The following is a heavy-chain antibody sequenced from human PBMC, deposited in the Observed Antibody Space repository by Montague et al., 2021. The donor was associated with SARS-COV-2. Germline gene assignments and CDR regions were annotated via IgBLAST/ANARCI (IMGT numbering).Heavy chain of an antibody. J-gene: IGHJ6*02. CDR3: AREAWFGDKTSASEYYGMDV. CDR1: GGSTSSYY. V-gene: IGHV4-4*07. D-gene: IGHD3-10*01. Sequence: SETLSLTCTVSGGSTSSYYWSWIRQPAGKGLEWIGRIYTSGSTNYNPSXXSRVTMSVDTSKNQFSLKLSSVTAADTAVYYCAREAWFGDKTSASEYYGMDVWGQGTTVTVSS. CDR2: IYTSGST.